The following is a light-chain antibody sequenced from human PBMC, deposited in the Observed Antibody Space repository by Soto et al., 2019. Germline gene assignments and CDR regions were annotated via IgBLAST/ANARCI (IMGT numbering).Light chain of an antibody. J-gene: IGKJ1*01. V-gene: IGKV1-5*03. CDR2: KAP. Sequence: QLTQSPSTLSASIGDRVTITCPASQSISRWLAWYQQKSGTAPKLLIYKAPTLQSGVQTSFSASGSGTDFTLTISSLQPDDFATYYCQQYNGYSRTFGQGTK. CDR1: QSISRW. CDR3: QQYNGYSRT.